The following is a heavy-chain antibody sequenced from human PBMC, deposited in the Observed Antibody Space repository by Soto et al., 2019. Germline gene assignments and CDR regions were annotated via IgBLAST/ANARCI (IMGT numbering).Heavy chain of an antibody. Sequence: QVQLVQSGAEVKKPGSSVKVSCKASGGTFSSYTITWVRQAPGQGLEWMGRIVPILGIPNYAQKFQGRVTITADKSTSTAYMELSSLRSEDTAVYYCARMRGSYGMDVCGQGTTVTVSS. CDR2: IVPILGIP. CDR1: GGTFSSYT. J-gene: IGHJ6*02. D-gene: IGHD1-1*01. CDR3: ARMRGSYGMDV. V-gene: IGHV1-69*02.